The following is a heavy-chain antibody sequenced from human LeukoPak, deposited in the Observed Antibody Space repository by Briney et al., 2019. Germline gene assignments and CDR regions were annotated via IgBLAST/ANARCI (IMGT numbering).Heavy chain of an antibody. CDR3: ARETDTPGSLHFDS. V-gene: IGHV3-74*01. CDR2: IDIDGSST. CDR1: GFTFSTYW. J-gene: IGHJ4*02. D-gene: IGHD3-10*01. Sequence: GGSLRLSCAASGFTFSTYWMHWVRQAPGKGLVWVSRIDIDGSSTEYADSVKGRFTISRGNAKNTLHLQMNSLRAEDTAVYYCARETDTPGSLHFDSWGREPLSPSPQ.